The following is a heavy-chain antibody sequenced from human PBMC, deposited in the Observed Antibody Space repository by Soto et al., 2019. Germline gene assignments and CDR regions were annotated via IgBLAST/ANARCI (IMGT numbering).Heavy chain of an antibody. Sequence: SLTCTVSGGSISSGNYYWSWIRQHPGKGLEWIGYIYYSGSTSYNPSLKSRVTISVDTSKNHFSLKLSSVTAADTAVYYCARAGYNIDYWGQGTLVTVPS. D-gene: IGHD5-12*01. CDR2: IYYSGST. J-gene: IGHJ4*02. V-gene: IGHV4-31*03. CDR1: GGSISSGNYY. CDR3: ARAGYNIDY.